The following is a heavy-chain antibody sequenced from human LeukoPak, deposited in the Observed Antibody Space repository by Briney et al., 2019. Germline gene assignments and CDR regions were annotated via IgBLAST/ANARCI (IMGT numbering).Heavy chain of an antibody. D-gene: IGHD7-27*01. CDR3: ARDPVLGIPDYFDY. V-gene: IGHV3-30*04. Sequence: GGSLGLSCAASGFTFSTYTMYWVRQAPGKGLEWVACISTDETITYYSGSVQGRFTITRDNSKNTLFLQMNSLRVEDTAVYYCARDPVLGIPDYFDYWGHGTLVTVSS. CDR1: GFTFSTYT. J-gene: IGHJ4*01. CDR2: ISTDETIT.